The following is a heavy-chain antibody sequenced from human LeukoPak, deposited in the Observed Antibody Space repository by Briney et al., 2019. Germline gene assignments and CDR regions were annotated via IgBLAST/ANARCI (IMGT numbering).Heavy chain of an antibody. CDR2: IYHSGST. CDR1: GGSISSSSYY. D-gene: IGHD3-10*01. CDR3: AREFRGSYYNRYFDY. V-gene: IGHV4-39*07. Sequence: SETLSLTCTVSGGSISSSSYYWGWIRQPPGKGLEWIGYIYHSGSTYYNPSLKSRVTISVDRSKSQFSLKLSSVTAADTAVYYCAREFRGSYYNRYFDYGGQGTLVTVSS. J-gene: IGHJ4*02.